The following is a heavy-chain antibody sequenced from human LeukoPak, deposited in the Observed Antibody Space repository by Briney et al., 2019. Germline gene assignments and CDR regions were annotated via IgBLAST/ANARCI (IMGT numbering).Heavy chain of an antibody. V-gene: IGHV3-30*18. CDR3: AKDQEAPFDY. CDR2: ISYDGSNK. Sequence: GGSLRLSCAASGFTFSNAWMSWVRQAPGKGLEWVAVISYDGSNKYYADSVKGRLTISRDNSKNTLYLQMNSLRAEDTAVYYCAKDQEAPFDYWGQGTLVTVSS. J-gene: IGHJ4*02. CDR1: GFTFSNAW.